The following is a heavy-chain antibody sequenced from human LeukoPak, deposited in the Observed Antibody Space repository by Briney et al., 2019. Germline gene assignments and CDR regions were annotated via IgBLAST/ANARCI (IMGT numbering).Heavy chain of an antibody. CDR3: ARDRGIVVEEWFDP. D-gene: IGHD2-2*01. CDR2: ISSSSSTI. J-gene: IGHJ5*02. V-gene: IGHV3-48*04. Sequence: PGGSLRLSCAASGFTFSSYSMSWVRQAPGKGLEWVSYISSSSSTIYYADSVKGRFTISRDNAKNSLYLQMNSLRAEDTAVYYCARDRGIVVEEWFDPWGQGTLVTVSS. CDR1: GFTFSSYS.